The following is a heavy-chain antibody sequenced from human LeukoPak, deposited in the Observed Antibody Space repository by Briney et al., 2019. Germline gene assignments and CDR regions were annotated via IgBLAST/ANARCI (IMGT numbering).Heavy chain of an antibody. CDR2: ISVYNGNT. V-gene: IGHV1-18*01. CDR1: GYTFTRYG. CDR3: ARDYSRGDPDY. J-gene: IGHJ4*02. D-gene: IGHD6-19*01. Sequence: ASVKVSCKASGYTFTRYGISWVRQAPGQGLEWMGWISVYNGNTNYTQKVQGRVTMTTETSTSTAYMELRSLRSDDTAVYYCARDYSRGDPDYWGQETLVTISS.